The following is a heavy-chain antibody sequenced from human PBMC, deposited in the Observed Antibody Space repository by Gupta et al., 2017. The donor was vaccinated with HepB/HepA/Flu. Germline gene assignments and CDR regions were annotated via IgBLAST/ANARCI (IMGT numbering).Heavy chain of an antibody. J-gene: IGHJ6*04. V-gene: IGHV4-34*01. CDR2: INHSGST. D-gene: IGHD1-1*01. CDR3: ARAPYLHSGLGV. CDR1: GGSFSDYY. Sequence: QVQLQQWGAGLLKPSETLSLTCAVYGGSFSDYYWNWIRQPPGKGLEWIGEINHSGSTNYKPSLKSRVTISLDTSKNQFSLKLRSVTAADTAVYYCARAPYLHSGLGVWGKGTTVTVSS.